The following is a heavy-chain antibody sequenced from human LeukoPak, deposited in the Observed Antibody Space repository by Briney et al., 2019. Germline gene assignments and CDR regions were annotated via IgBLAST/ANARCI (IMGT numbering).Heavy chain of an antibody. J-gene: IGHJ4*02. CDR2: IIPIFGTA. V-gene: IGHV1-69*05. Sequence: SVKVSCKASGGTFSSYAISWVRQAPGQGLEWMGGIIPIFGTANYAQKFQGRCTITTDESTSTAYMELSSLRSEDTAVYYCARGRYSGYEGNSFDYWGQGTLVTVSS. CDR1: GGTFSSYA. CDR3: ARGRYSGYEGNSFDY. D-gene: IGHD5-12*01.